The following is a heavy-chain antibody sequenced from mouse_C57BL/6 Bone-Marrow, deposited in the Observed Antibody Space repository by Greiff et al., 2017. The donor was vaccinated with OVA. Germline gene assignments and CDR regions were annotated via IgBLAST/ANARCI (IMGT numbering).Heavy chain of an antibody. J-gene: IGHJ1*03. CDR3: ARPSDYHWYFDV. CDR2: ISSGGSYT. Sequence: DVMLVESGGDLVKPGGSLKLSCAASGFTFSSYGMSWVRQTPDKRLEWVATISSGGSYTYYPDSVKGRFTISRDNAKNTLYLQMSSLKSEDTAMYYCARPSDYHWYFDVWGTGTTVTVSS. V-gene: IGHV5-6*02. CDR1: GFTFSSYG. D-gene: IGHD2-4*01.